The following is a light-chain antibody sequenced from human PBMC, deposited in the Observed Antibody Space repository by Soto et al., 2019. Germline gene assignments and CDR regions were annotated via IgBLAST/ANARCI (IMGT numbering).Light chain of an antibody. CDR1: SNDVGGYNY. Sequence: QSALTQPASVSGSPGQSITISCTGSSNDVGGYNYVSWYQQHPGQAPKLIIYEVSDRPSGVSPRFSGSKSGNTASLTISGLQVEDEADYYCSSHAGSNNYVFGTGTKLTVL. CDR3: SSHAGSNNYV. CDR2: EVS. J-gene: IGLJ1*01. V-gene: IGLV2-14*01.